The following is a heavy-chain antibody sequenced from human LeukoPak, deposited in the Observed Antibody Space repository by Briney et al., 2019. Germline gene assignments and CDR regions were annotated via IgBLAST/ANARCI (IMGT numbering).Heavy chain of an antibody. D-gene: IGHD3-10*01. Sequence: GESLKISCTGSGHSFNNFWIGWVRQLPGKGLGWLGIFYPGDSDTIYSPSFQGQITISADKSISTAYLQWSILKASDTAIYYCARVVLWFGELSPRYFDFWGQGTLVTVSS. CDR1: GHSFNNFW. J-gene: IGHJ4*02. CDR2: FYPGDSDT. CDR3: ARVVLWFGELSPRYFDF. V-gene: IGHV5-51*01.